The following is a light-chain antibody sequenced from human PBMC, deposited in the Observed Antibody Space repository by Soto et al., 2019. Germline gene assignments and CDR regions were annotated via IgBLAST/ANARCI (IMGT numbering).Light chain of an antibody. CDR3: QQYGSSPWT. CDR2: GAS. Sequence: DIELTQSPGTLSLPPGERATLSCRASQSVIANFLAWYQQKPGQAPRLLIYGASTRATGIPDRFSGSGSGTDFTLSISRLEPDDFAVYYCQQYGSSPWTFGQGTKVEIK. CDR1: QSVIANF. V-gene: IGKV3-20*01. J-gene: IGKJ1*01.